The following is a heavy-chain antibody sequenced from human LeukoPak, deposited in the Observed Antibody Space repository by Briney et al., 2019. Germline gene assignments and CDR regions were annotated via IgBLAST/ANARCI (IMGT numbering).Heavy chain of an antibody. D-gene: IGHD1-26*01. CDR3: VRHDLSSGNYYFNYFDY. Sequence: PSETLSLTCTVSGGSISSSSYYWGWIRQPPGKGLEWIGSIYYSGSTYYNPSLKSRVTISVDTSKNQFSLKLSSVTAADTAVYYCVRHDLSSGNYYFNYFDYWGQGTLVTVSS. CDR1: GGSISSSSYY. V-gene: IGHV4-39*01. J-gene: IGHJ4*02. CDR2: IYYSGST.